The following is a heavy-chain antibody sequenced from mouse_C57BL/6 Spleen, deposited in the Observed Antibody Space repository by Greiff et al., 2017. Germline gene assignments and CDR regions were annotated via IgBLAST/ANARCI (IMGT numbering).Heavy chain of an antibody. D-gene: IGHD1-1*01. Sequence: QVQLKQPGAELVKPGASVKLSCKASGYTFTSYWMHWVKQRPGQGLEWIGMIHPNSGSTNYNEKFKSKATLTVDKSSSTAYMQLSRLTSDDSAVYYCARGYYYGSSPTYAMDYWGQGTSVTVSS. CDR2: IHPNSGST. CDR1: GYTFTSYW. J-gene: IGHJ4*01. CDR3: ARGYYYGSSPTYAMDY. V-gene: IGHV1-64*01.